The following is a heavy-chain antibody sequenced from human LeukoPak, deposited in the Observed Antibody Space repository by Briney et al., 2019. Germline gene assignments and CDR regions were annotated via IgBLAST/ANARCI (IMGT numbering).Heavy chain of an antibody. CDR3: AKAHVPTMIRGVVSSD. Sequence: GGSLRLSCAASGFTFSSYGMHWVRQAPGKGLEWVAFIRYDGSNKYYADSVKGRFTISRDNSKNTLDLQMNSLRAEDTALYYCAKAHVPTMIRGVVSSDWGQGTLVTVSS. J-gene: IGHJ4*02. CDR2: IRYDGSNK. D-gene: IGHD3-10*01. V-gene: IGHV3-30*02. CDR1: GFTFSSYG.